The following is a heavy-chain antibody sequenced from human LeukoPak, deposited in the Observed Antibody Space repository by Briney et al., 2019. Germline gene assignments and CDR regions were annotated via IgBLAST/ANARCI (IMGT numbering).Heavy chain of an antibody. D-gene: IGHD1-1*01. CDR2: IYYSGST. J-gene: IGHJ4*02. CDR1: GGSISSSSYY. CDR3: ARGTNYFDY. Sequence: SETLSLTCTVSGGSISSSSYYWGWIRQPPGKGLEWIGSIYYSGSTYYNPSLKSRVTISVDTSKNQFSLKLSSVTAADTAVYYCARGTNYFDYWGQGTLVTVSS. V-gene: IGHV4-39*07.